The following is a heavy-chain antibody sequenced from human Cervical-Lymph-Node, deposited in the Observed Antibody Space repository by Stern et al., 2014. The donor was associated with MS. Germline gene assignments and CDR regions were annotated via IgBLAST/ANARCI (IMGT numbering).Heavy chain of an antibody. CDR1: RYTLSGYY. CDR2: INPNSGDT. D-gene: IGHD2-21*01. J-gene: IGHJ6*02. Sequence: QVQLVESGAEVKKPGASVKVSCKASRYTLSGYYMHWVRQAPGQGLEWMGRINPNSGDTNYAQKFQGRITMTSDTSISTAYMELNRLSSDDTAVYYCARDQILESVVVADYYYYGMEVWGQGTTVTVSS. V-gene: IGHV1-2*06. CDR3: ARDQILESVVVADYYYYGMEV.